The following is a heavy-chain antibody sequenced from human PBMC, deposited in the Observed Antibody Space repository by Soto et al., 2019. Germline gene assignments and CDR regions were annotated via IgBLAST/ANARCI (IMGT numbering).Heavy chain of an antibody. CDR1: GGSFSGYS. V-gene: IGHV4-34*01. Sequence: QVQLQQWGAGLLKPSETLSLTCAVYGGSFSGYSWTWIRQSPGKGLEWIGQINDGGSANYNPSLKGRATTSVDTSNNEFFLELSSVTAADTAVYYCARGLFSETHYSGGWYFFDYWGQGTLVTVSS. J-gene: IGHJ4*02. CDR2: INDGGSA. D-gene: IGHD1-26*01. CDR3: ARGLFSETHYSGGWYFFDY.